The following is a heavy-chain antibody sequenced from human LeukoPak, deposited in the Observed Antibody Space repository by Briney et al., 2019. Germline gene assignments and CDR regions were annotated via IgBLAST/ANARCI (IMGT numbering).Heavy chain of an antibody. CDR3: ARDTWNSSWYFDL. V-gene: IGHV4-4*07. Sequence: PSETLSLTCTVSGGSISSYYRSWIRQPAGKGLEWIGRIYTSGSTNYNPSLKSRVTMSVDTSKNQFSLKLSSVTAADTAVYYCARDTWNSSWYFDLWGRGTLVTVSS. J-gene: IGHJ2*01. CDR2: IYTSGST. CDR1: GGSISSYY. D-gene: IGHD1-7*01.